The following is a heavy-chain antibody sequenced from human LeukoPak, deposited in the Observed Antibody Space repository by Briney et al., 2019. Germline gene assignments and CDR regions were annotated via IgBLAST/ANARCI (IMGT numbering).Heavy chain of an antibody. Sequence: SETLSLTCIVSGGSISSYYWSWIRQPAGKGLEWIGRIYTSGSTNYNPSLKSRVTMSVDTSKNQFSLKLSSVTAADTAVYYCARGYYDFWSGYHTLWDAFDIWGQGTMVTVSS. CDR2: IYTSGST. J-gene: IGHJ3*02. CDR1: GGSISSYY. V-gene: IGHV4-4*07. CDR3: ARGYYDFWSGYHTLWDAFDI. D-gene: IGHD3-3*01.